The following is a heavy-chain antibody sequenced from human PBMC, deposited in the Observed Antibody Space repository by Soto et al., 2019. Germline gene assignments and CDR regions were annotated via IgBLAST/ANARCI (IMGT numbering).Heavy chain of an antibody. V-gene: IGHV1-8*01. Sequence: ASVKVSCKASGYTFTSYDINWVRQATGQGLEWMGWMNPNSANTGYAQKFQGRVTITRDTSASTAYMELSSLRSEDTAVYYCAREKGSSGFDPWGQGTLVTVSS. CDR2: MNPNSANT. D-gene: IGHD6-6*01. CDR1: GYTFTSYD. J-gene: IGHJ5*02. CDR3: AREKGSSGFDP.